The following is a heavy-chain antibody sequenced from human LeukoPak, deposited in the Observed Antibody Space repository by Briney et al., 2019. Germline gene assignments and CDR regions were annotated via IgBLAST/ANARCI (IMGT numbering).Heavy chain of an antibody. CDR1: GFTFSSYS. CDR2: ISSSSSYI. V-gene: IGHV3-21*01. CDR3: ARVVDYGELRWVPRFDY. Sequence: PGGSLRLSCAASGFTFSSYSMNWVRQAPGKGLEWVSSISSSSSYIYYADSVKGRFTISRDNAKNSLYLQMNSLRAEDTAVYYCARVVDYGELRWVPRFDYWGQGTLVTVSS. D-gene: IGHD4-17*01. J-gene: IGHJ4*02.